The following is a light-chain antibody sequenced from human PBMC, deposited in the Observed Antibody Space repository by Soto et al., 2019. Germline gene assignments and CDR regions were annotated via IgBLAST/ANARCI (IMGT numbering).Light chain of an antibody. J-gene: IGLJ1*01. CDR2: DVS. Sequence: LTQPASVSGSPGQSITISCTGTSSDIGGYKYVSWYQQHPGKAPKLMIYDVSNRPSGVSNRFSGSKSGNTATLTISGFQCEDEAEYYCSSYTGGSTYVFGTGTKVTVL. V-gene: IGLV2-14*01. CDR3: SSYTGGSTYV. CDR1: SSDIGGYKY.